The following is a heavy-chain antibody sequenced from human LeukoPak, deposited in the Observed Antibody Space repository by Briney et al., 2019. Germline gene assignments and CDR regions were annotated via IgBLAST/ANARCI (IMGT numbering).Heavy chain of an antibody. V-gene: IGHV3-23*01. CDR1: GFTFTSYS. J-gene: IGHJ4*02. CDR2: ISGGGGST. Sequence: GGSLRLSCAASGFTFTSYSMNWVRQAPGKGLEWVSTISGGGGSTYYADSVKGRFTISRDNSKYTLYLQVNSLRAEDTAVYYCAREYGSGWYFDYWGQGTLVTVSS. CDR3: AREYGSGWYFDY. D-gene: IGHD6-19*01.